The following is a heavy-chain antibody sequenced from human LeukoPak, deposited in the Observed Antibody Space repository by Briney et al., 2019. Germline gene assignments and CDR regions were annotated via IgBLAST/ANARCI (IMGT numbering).Heavy chain of an antibody. Sequence: GGSLRLSCAASGFSFSSSHMSWVRQAPGKGLEWVAYIDSTSAYIFYADSVQGRFTLSRDRAKNSLILQMTSLRAEDTAVYYCARDTSGSQVITYLDYWGQGILVTVAS. D-gene: IGHD3-10*01. CDR1: GFSFSSSH. CDR2: IDSTSAYI. V-gene: IGHV3-21*01. J-gene: IGHJ4*02. CDR3: ARDTSGSQVITYLDY.